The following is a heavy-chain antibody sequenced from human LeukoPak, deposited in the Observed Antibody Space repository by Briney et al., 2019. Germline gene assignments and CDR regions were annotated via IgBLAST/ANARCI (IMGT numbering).Heavy chain of an antibody. CDR1: GYTFTSYG. Sequence: ASVKVSCKASGYTFTSYGISWVRQAPGQGLEWMGWISAYNGNINYAQKLQGRVTMTTDTSTSTAYMELRSLRSDDTAVYYCARAILNSNVLLWFGESVGPFDYWGQGTLVTVSS. CDR3: ARAILNSNVLLWFGESVGPFDY. CDR2: ISAYNGNI. J-gene: IGHJ4*02. V-gene: IGHV1-18*01. D-gene: IGHD3-10*01.